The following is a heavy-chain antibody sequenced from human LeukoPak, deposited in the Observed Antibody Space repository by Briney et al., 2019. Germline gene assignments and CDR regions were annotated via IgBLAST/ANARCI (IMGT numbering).Heavy chain of an antibody. D-gene: IGHD3-10*01. CDR3: ARDWVAGVPFDAFDI. J-gene: IGHJ3*02. CDR2: IKEDGSEK. CDR1: GFTLSSYW. V-gene: IGHV3-7*03. Sequence: GGSLRLSCAASGFTLSSYWMSWVRQAPGKGLEWVANIKEDGSEKYYVDSVKGRFTISRDNAKNSLYLHMNSLTADDTAMYYCARDWVAGVPFDAFDIWGQGTMVSVSS.